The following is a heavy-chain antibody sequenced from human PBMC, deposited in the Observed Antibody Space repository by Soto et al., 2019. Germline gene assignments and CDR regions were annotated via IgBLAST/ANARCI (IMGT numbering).Heavy chain of an antibody. CDR3: AKDLGPGYVTEGDTDYYYYGMDV. CDR2: ISYDGSNK. Sequence: GGSLRLSCAASGFTFSSYGMHWVRQAPGKGLEWVAVISYDGSNKYYADSVKGRFTISRDNSKNTLYLQMNSLRAEDTAVYYCAKDLGPGYVTEGDTDYYYYGMDVWGQGTTATVSS. CDR1: GFTFSSYG. V-gene: IGHV3-30*18. J-gene: IGHJ6*01. D-gene: IGHD3-16*01.